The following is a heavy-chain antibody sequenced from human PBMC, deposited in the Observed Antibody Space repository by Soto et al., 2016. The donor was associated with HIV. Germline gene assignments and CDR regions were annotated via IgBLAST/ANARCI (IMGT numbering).Heavy chain of an antibody. CDR2: IIPIFGTA. D-gene: IGHD3-10*01. V-gene: IGHV1-69*01. CDR3: ARVGVSGSGSYYPTFDY. Sequence: QVQLVQSGAEVKKPGSSVKVSCKASGGTFSSYSISWVRQAPGQGLEWMGGIIPIFGTANYAQKFQGRVTIDADESTNTAYMELSSLTSEDTAVYYCARVGVSGSGSYYPTFDYLGPGNPGHRLL. J-gene: IGHJ4*02. CDR1: GGTFSSYS.